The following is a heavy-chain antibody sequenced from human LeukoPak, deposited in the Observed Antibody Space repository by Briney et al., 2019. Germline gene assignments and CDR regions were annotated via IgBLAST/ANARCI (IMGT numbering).Heavy chain of an antibody. CDR1: GGTFSSYA. Sequence: GASVKVSCKASGGTFSSYAISWVRQAPGQGLEWMGGIIPIVGTANYAQKFQGRVTITADESTSTAYMELSSLRSEDTAVYYCARGLVWGAITYFDYWGQGTLVTVSS. D-gene: IGHD1-26*01. V-gene: IGHV1-69*01. CDR2: IIPIVGTA. CDR3: ARGLVWGAITYFDY. J-gene: IGHJ4*02.